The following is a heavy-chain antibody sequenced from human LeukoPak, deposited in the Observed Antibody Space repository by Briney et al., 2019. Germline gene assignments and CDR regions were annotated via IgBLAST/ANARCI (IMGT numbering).Heavy chain of an antibody. CDR2: ISHNGGST. V-gene: IGHV3-64D*06. CDR1: GFTFNSYP. CDR3: VKESGFMVAPNSAFDI. J-gene: IGHJ3*02. Sequence: GGSLRLSCAASGFTFNSYPVHWVRQAPGKGLEYVSGISHNGGSTYYADSVKGRFTISRDNSKNTLYLQLSSLRAEDTAVYYCVKESGFMVAPNSAFDIWGQGTMVTVSS. D-gene: IGHD4/OR15-4a*01.